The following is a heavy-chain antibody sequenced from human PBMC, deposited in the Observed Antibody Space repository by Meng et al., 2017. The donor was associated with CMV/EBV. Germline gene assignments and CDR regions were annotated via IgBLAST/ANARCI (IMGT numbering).Heavy chain of an antibody. CDR1: GGSISSNY. CDR2: IYTSGST. J-gene: IGHJ4*02. Sequence: QVKLKESVPGLVQPSETLFLTGTLAGGSISSNYWSWIRQPAGKGLEWIGRIYTSGSTNYNPSLKSRVTMSVDTSKNQFSLKLSSVTAADTAVYYCARDSSGWYPHFDYWGQGTLVTVSS. D-gene: IGHD6-19*01. V-gene: IGHV4-4*07. CDR3: ARDSSGWYPHFDY.